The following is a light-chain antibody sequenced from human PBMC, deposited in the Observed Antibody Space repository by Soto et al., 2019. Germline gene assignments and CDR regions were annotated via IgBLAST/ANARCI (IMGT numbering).Light chain of an antibody. J-gene: IGKJ1*01. Sequence: EIVLTQSPVTLSLSPGERATLSCRSTESFSSSYLAWYQQRPGQAPRRLIYKVSNRDSGVPDRLSGSGSGTDFTLKISRVEAEDVGLYYCMQGIRWPWTFGQGTKVDI. CDR3: MQGIRWPWT. CDR1: ESFSSSY. V-gene: IGKV3D-20*02. CDR2: KVS.